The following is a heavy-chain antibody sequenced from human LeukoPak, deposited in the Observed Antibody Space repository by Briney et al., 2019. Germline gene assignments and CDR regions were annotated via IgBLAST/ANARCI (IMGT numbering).Heavy chain of an antibody. CDR2: IYYSGST. J-gene: IGHJ4*02. V-gene: IGHV4-59*08. D-gene: IGHD2-2*01. Sequence: SETLSLTCTVSGGSISSYYWSWIRQPPGKGQEWIGYIYYSGSTNYNPSLKSRVTISVDTSKNQFSLKLSSVTAADTAVYYCASLLGYCSSTSCSGWGYFDYWGQGTLVTVSS. CDR3: ASLLGYCSSTSCSGWGYFDY. CDR1: GGSISSYY.